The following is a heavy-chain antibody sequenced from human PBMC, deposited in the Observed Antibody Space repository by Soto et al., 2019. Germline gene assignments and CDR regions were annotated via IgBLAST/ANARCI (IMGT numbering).Heavy chain of an antibody. CDR2: IYYSGST. Sequence: SETLSLTCTVSGGSISSDDHYWSWIRQPPGRGLEWIGYIYYSGSTYYNPSLKSRVTISVDTSKNQFSLKLSSVTAADTAVYYCALYYDFKYYFDYWGPGTRVTVS. D-gene: IGHD3-3*01. J-gene: IGHJ4*02. CDR1: GGSISSDDHY. V-gene: IGHV4-30-4*01. CDR3: ALYYDFKYYFDY.